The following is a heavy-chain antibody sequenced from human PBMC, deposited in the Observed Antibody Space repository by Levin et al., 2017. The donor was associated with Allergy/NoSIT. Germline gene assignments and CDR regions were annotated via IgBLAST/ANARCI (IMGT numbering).Heavy chain of an antibody. V-gene: IGHV3-73*01. D-gene: IGHD4-11*01. CDR2: FRSKGNNYAT. Sequence: GGSLRLSCAASGLTFSDSAIHWVRQASGKGLEWVGRFRSKGNNYATAYAAAVEGRFTISRDDSKNTAYLQMNSLKIEDTAVYHCTRLGEDPTVTNACDIWGQGTMVTVSS. CDR1: GLTFSDSA. J-gene: IGHJ3*02. CDR3: TRLGEDPTVTNACDI.